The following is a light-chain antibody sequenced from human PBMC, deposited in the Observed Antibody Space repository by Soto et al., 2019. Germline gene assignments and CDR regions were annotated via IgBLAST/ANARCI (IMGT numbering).Light chain of an antibody. CDR2: AAS. CDR1: QSISSY. CDR3: QQSYSTPIT. Sequence: DIQMPQSQSSLSAWVGDRVTITCRASQSISSYLNWYQQKPGKAPKLLIYAASSLQSGVPSRFSGSGSGTDFTLTISSLQPEDFATYYCQQSYSTPITFGQGTRLEIK. J-gene: IGKJ5*01. V-gene: IGKV1-39*01.